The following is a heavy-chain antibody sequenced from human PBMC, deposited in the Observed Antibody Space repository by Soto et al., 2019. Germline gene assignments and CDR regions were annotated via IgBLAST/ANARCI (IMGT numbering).Heavy chain of an antibody. J-gene: IGHJ4*02. V-gene: IGHV1-18*01. CDR3: AREAVDDSSGYYYGFDY. CDR1: GYTFTSYG. Sequence: ASVKVSCKASGYTFTSYGISWVRQAPGQGLEWMGWISAYNGNTDYAQKLQGRVTMTTDTSTSTAYMELRSLRSDDTAVYYCAREAVDDSSGYYYGFDYWGQGTLVTVSS. CDR2: ISAYNGNT. D-gene: IGHD3-22*01.